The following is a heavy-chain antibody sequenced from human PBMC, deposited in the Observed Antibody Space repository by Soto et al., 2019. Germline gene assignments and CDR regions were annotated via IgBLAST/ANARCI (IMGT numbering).Heavy chain of an antibody. J-gene: IGHJ4*02. V-gene: IGHV1-46*01. D-gene: IGHD3-22*01. Sequence: ASVKVSCKASGYTFTSYYMHWVRQAPGQGLEWMGIINPSGGSTSYAQKFQGRVTMTRDTSTSTVYMELSSLRSEDTAVYYCARAHSYYYDSSGYEFDYWGQGTLVTVSS. CDR3: ARAHSYYYDSSGYEFDY. CDR1: GYTFTSYY. CDR2: INPSGGST.